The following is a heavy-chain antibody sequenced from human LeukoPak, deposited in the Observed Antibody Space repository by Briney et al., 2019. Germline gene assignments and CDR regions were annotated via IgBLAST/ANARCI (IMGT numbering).Heavy chain of an antibody. CDR2: IYFSGNT. CDR1: SGSIDNFY. V-gene: IGHV4-59*01. J-gene: IGHJ4*02. Sequence: YPSETRSLTCTIFSGSIDNFYWSWIRKPAGKGREWIGQIYFSGNTKYNPSLKSRVTISVDRSENQFSLKLSSVTAADTAVYFCARHLWSEYHKFDYWGQGTLVTVSS. CDR3: ARHLWSEYHKFDY. D-gene: IGHD3-3*01.